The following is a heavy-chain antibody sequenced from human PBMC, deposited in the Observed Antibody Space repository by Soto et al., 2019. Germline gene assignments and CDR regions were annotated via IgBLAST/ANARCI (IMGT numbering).Heavy chain of an antibody. Sequence: SETLSLTCTVSGGSINIPTYYWGWIRQPPGKGLEWIGSSYYTGSTYYNPSLKSRVTISVDTSKSQFSLKLSSVTAADTAAYYCARQSVYCSGTSCPEFDPWGQGTLVTVSS. V-gene: IGHV4-39*01. J-gene: IGHJ5*02. CDR1: GGSINIPTYY. D-gene: IGHD2-2*01. CDR3: ARQSVYCSGTSCPEFDP. CDR2: SYYTGST.